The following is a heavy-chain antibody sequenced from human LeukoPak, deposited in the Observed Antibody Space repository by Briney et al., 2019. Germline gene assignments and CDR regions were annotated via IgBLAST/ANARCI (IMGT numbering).Heavy chain of an antibody. CDR1: GFTVSSNY. CDR3: AKDRWATQTTYDAFDI. D-gene: IGHD1-1*01. V-gene: IGHV3-53*05. Sequence: GGSLRLSCAASGFTVSSNYMSWVRQAPGKGLEWVSVIYSGGSTYYADSVKGRFTISRDNSNNTLYLQMNSLRAEDTAVYYCAKDRWATQTTYDAFDIWGQGTMVTVSS. CDR2: IYSGGST. J-gene: IGHJ3*02.